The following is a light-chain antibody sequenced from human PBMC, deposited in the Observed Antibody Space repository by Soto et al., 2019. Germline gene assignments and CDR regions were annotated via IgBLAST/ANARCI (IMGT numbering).Light chain of an antibody. CDR3: QQRYSTPFT. J-gene: IGKJ5*01. V-gene: IGKV1-39*01. CDR2: AAS. CDR1: QSISSY. Sequence: DIQMTQSPSSLSASVGDRVTITCRASQSISSYLNWYQQKPGKAPKLLIYAASSLQSGVPSRFSGSGSGKNFTLTISSLQPEDFATYYCQQRYSTPFTFGQGTRV.